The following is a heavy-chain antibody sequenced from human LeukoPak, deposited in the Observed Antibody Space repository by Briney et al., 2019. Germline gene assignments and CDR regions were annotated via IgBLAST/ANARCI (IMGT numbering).Heavy chain of an antibody. D-gene: IGHD3-22*01. J-gene: IGHJ4*02. V-gene: IGHV3-23*01. CDR1: GFTFTNYA. CDR3: AKKVRDTSGYYYAFDH. CDR2: ITGSGGST. Sequence: GGSLRLSCAASGFTFTNYAMSWVRQAPGKGLEWVSTITGSGGSTHYADSVRGRFTISRDNSENTLFLQMNSLRAEDTVVYYCAKKVRDTSGYYYAFDHWGQGALVTVSS.